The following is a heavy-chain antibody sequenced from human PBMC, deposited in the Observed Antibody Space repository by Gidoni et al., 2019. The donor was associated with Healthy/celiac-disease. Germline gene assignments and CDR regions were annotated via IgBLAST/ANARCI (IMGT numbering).Heavy chain of an antibody. CDR3: AKGGLAAAGTYYGMDV. J-gene: IGHJ6*02. CDR2: ISGSGGST. Sequence: EVQLLESGGGLVQPGGSLRLSCAAAGFPFNSYAMSWVRQAPGKGLEWVSAISGSGGSTYYADSVKGRFTISRDNSKNTLYLQMNSLRAEDTAVYYCAKGGLAAAGTYYGMDVWGQGTTVTVSS. V-gene: IGHV3-23*01. CDR1: GFPFNSYA. D-gene: IGHD6-13*01.